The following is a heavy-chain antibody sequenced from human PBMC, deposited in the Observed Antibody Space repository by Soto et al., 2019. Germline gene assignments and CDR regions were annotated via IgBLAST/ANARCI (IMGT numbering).Heavy chain of an antibody. CDR3: ARDRRQWLVLLFQH. V-gene: IGHV3-30-3*01. J-gene: IGHJ1*01. CDR2: ISYDGSNK. Sequence: QVPLVESGGGVVQPGRSLRLSCAASGFTFSSYAMHWVRQAPGKGLEWVAVISYDGSNKYYADSVKGRFTISRDNSKNTLYLQMNSLRAEDTAVYYCARDRRQWLVLLFQHWGQGTLVTVSS. CDR1: GFTFSSYA. D-gene: IGHD6-19*01.